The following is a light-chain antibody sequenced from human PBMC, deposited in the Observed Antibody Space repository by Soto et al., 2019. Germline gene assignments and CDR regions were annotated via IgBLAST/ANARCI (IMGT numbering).Light chain of an antibody. V-gene: IGKV3-20*01. CDR2: GAS. CDR1: QSVSSSY. Sequence: EIVLTQSPGTLSLSPWERATLSCRASQSVSSSYLAWYQQKPGQAPRLLIYGASSRATGIPDRFSGSGSGTDFTLTISRLEPEDFAVYYCQQYGSSPSLTFGGGTK. J-gene: IGKJ4*01. CDR3: QQYGSSPSLT.